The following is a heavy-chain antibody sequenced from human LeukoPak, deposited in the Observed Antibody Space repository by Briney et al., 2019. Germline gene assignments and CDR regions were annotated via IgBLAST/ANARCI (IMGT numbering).Heavy chain of an antibody. CDR2: IYYSGST. J-gene: IGHJ4*02. CDR3: ASYTGDYALGY. D-gene: IGHD4-17*01. CDR1: GGSVSSGSYY. V-gene: IGHV4-61*01. Sequence: SETLSLTCTVSGGSVSSGSYYWSWIRQPPGKGLEWIGYIYYSGSTNYNPSLKSRVTMSLDTSKNQFSLKLTSLTAADTAVYYCASYTGDYALGYWGQGALVTVSS.